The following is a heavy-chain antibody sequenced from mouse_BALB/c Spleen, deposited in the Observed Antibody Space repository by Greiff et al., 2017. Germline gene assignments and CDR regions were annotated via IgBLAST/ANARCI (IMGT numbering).Heavy chain of an antibody. CDR2: ISSGSSTI. J-gene: IGHJ4*01. CDR3: ARSYDYAMDY. D-gene: IGHD1-1*01. CDR1: GFTFSSFG. V-gene: IGHV5-17*02. Sequence: EVQGVESGGGLVQPGGSRKLSCAASGFTFSSFGMHWVRQAPEKGLEWVAYISSGSSTIYYADTVKGRFTISRDNPKNTLFLQMTSLRSEDTAMYYCARSYDYAMDYWGQGTSGTVSS.